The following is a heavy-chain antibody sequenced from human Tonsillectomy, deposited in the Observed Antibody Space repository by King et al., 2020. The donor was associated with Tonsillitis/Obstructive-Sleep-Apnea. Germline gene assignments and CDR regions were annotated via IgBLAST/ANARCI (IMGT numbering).Heavy chain of an antibody. Sequence: VQLVESGGGLVQPGGSLKLSCAASGFTFSDSTMHWVRQASGQGLEWVGRIRSKANSYPTAHAASVKGRFTISSDDSKNTAYLQMNSLKTEDTAVYHCTTGYGDYWGQGTLVTVSS. V-gene: IGHV3-73*01. CDR1: GFTFSDST. CDR3: TTGYGDY. CDR2: IRSKANSYPT. J-gene: IGHJ4*02. D-gene: IGHD5-12*01.